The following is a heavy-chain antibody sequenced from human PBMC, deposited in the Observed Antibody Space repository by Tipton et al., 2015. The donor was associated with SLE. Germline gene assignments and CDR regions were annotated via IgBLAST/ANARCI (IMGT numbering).Heavy chain of an antibody. D-gene: IGHD3-22*01. CDR3: ARTGLDYYDSSGPWWYFDL. CDR2: IYYSGST. CDR1: GGSISSYY. V-gene: IGHV4-59*08. Sequence: TLSLTCTVSGGSISSYYWSWIRQPPGKGLEWIGYIYYSGSTNYNPSLKGRVTISVDTSKNQFSLKLSSVTAADTAVYYCARTGLDYYDSSGPWWYFDLWGRGTLVTVSS. J-gene: IGHJ2*01.